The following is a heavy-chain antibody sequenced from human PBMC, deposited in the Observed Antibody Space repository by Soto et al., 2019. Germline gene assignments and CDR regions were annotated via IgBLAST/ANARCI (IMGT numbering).Heavy chain of an antibody. J-gene: IGHJ4*02. CDR1: GYSISSGYY. CDR3: ARGDCGGPLGWDY. Sequence: PSETLSLTCAVSGYSISSGYYWGWIRQPPGKGLEWIGSIYHSGSTYYNPSLKSRVTISVDTSKNQFSLKLSSVTAADTAVYYCARGDCGGPLGWDYWGQGTLVTVSS. D-gene: IGHD4-17*01. CDR2: IYHSGST. V-gene: IGHV4-38-2*01.